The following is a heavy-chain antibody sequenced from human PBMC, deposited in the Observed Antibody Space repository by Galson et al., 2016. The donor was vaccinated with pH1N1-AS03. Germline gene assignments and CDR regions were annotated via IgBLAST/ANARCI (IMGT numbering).Heavy chain of an antibody. V-gene: IGHV2-5*02. CDR3: TRSRYYNTNLYYFDY. J-gene: IGHJ4*02. D-gene: IGHD2/OR15-2a*01. Sequence: PALVKPTQTLTLTYAFSGFSLATSGVGVGWIRQPPGKALEWLALIYWDDDKLYNPSLKSRPTVTKDTSKNLVVLTLTDMDPVDTATYFCTRSRYYNTNLYYFDYWGQGTLVTVSS. CDR1: GFSLATSGVG. CDR2: IYWDDDK.